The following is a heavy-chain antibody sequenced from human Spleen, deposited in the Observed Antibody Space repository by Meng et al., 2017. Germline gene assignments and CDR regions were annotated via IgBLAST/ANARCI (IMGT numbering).Heavy chain of an antibody. D-gene: IGHD3-16*01. J-gene: IGHJ4*02. Sequence: QVQLVESGRGVVQPGTSLRLSCAASGITFSTSTMSWVRQSPGKGLVWVALISDDGGIKYYADSVRCRFTISRDNSKNTMYLQMSSLRPEDTAVYYCAGGPNWRRWGEFDYWGQGALVTVSS. CDR3: AGGPNWRRWGEFDY. CDR2: ISDDGGIK. CDR1: GITFSTST. V-gene: IGHV3-30-3*01.